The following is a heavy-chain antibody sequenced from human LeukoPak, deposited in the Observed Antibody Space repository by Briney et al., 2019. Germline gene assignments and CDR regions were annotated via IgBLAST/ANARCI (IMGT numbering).Heavy chain of an antibody. CDR1: GFTFSNYA. CDR3: SKDDGYCSTSSCYHCFDP. CDR2: ISSSSGTI. Sequence: GGSLRLSCAASGFTFSNYAMSWVRQAPGKGLEWVSGISSSSGTIYYADSVKGRFTTSRDNSNNTLYLQMNGLRVEDTAIYYCSKDDGYCSTSSCYHCFDPWGQGTLVTVSS. V-gene: IGHV3-23*01. J-gene: IGHJ5*02. D-gene: IGHD2-2*03.